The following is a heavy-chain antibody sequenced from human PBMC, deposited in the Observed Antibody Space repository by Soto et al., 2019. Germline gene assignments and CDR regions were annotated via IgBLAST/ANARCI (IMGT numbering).Heavy chain of an antibody. Sequence: SETLSLTCTVSGGSISSYYWSWIRQPAGKGLEWIGRIYISGSTNYNPSLKSRVTLSVDTSKNQFSLKLSSVTAADTAVYYCARERRSLDWLLVFDYWGQGALVTVSS. CDR3: ARERRSLDWLLVFDY. J-gene: IGHJ4*02. CDR2: IYISGST. CDR1: GGSISSYY. V-gene: IGHV4-4*07. D-gene: IGHD3-9*01.